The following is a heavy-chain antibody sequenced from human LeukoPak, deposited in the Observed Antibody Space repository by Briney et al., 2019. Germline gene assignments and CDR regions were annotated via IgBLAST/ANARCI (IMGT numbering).Heavy chain of an antibody. D-gene: IGHD4-23*01. J-gene: IGHJ4*02. CDR1: GFTFSSYA. V-gene: IGHV3-30-3*01. Sequence: GGSLRLSCAASGFTFSSYAMHWVRQAPGKVLGWVAVISYDGSNKYYADSVKGRFTISRDNSKNTLYLQMNSLRADDTAVYYCARDLRQHPRDRGGNPEEWGQGTLVTVSS. CDR3: ARDLRQHPRDRGGNPEE. CDR2: ISYDGSNK.